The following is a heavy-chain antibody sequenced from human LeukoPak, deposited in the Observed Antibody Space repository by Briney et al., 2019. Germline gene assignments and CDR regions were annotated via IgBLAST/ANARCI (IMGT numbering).Heavy chain of an antibody. CDR1: GFTFSSHA. D-gene: IGHD3-22*01. CDR2: IRGSGGNT. V-gene: IGHV3-23*01. Sequence: GGSLRLSCAASGFTFSSHAMTWVRQASGKGLEWVSSIRGSGGNTYYADSVKGRLTISRDNFRNTLYLQMNSLRAEDTAVYYCAKDYYDSSIFSAPHLFACWGQGTLVTVSS. CDR3: AKDYYDSSIFSAPHLFAC. J-gene: IGHJ4*02.